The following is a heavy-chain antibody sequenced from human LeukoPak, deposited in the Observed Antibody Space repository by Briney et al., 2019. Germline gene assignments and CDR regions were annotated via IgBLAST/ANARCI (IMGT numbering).Heavy chain of an antibody. CDR3: ARLRVVVGFDY. V-gene: IGHV1-2*02. Sequence: ASVKVSCKASGYTFTGYYMHWVRQAPGQGLEWMGWINPNSGGTNYAQKFQGRVTVTRDTSISTAYMELGRLRSDDTAVYYCARLRVVVGFDYWGQGTLVTVSS. CDR1: GYTFTGYY. J-gene: IGHJ4*02. CDR2: INPNSGGT. D-gene: IGHD3-22*01.